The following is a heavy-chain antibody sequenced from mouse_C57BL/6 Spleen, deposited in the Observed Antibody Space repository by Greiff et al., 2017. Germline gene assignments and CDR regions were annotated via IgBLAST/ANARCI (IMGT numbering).Heavy chain of an antibody. CDR1: GYAFSSYW. CDR2: IYPGDGDT. Sequence: QVQLKQSGAELVKPGASVKISCKASGYAFSSYWMNWVKQRPGKGLEWIGQIYPGDGDTNYNGKFKGKATLTADKSSSTAYMQLSSLTSEDSAVYFCARSPPLNYFDYWGQGTTLTVSS. J-gene: IGHJ2*01. D-gene: IGHD6-1*01. V-gene: IGHV1-80*01. CDR3: ARSPPLNYFDY.